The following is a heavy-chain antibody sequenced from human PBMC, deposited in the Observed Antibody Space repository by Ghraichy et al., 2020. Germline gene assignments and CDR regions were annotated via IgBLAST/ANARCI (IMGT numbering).Heavy chain of an antibody. D-gene: IGHD2-8*01. CDR3: ARDCTNGVCYGASDY. V-gene: IGHV3-7*01. J-gene: IGHJ4*02. CDR2: IKQDGTEK. Sequence: GGSLRLSCAASGFPFITYWMSWVRQAPGKGLEWVANIKQDGTEKNFVDSVTGRFTISRDNAKNSLYLQMNSLRAEDTAVYYCARDCTNGVCYGASDYWGQGTLVTVSS. CDR1: GFPFITYW.